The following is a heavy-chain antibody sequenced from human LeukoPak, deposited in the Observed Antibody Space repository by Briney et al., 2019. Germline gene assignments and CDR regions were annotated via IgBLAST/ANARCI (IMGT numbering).Heavy chain of an antibody. CDR2: IKPGGSEK. Sequence: GGSLRLSWAASGFTFSDYWMSWVRQAPGKGLEWVATIKPGGSEKFYVDSVKGRFTISRDNAENSLSLQMNDLRAEDTAMYFCARDDSNYWGQGTLVTVSS. V-gene: IGHV3-7*01. D-gene: IGHD3-3*01. CDR1: GFTFSDYW. J-gene: IGHJ4*02. CDR3: ARDDSNY.